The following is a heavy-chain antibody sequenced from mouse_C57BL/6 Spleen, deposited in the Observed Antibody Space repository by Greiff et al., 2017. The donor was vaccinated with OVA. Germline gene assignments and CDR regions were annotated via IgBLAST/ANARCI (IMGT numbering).Heavy chain of an antibody. Sequence: VQRQEPGAELVKPGASVKLSCKASGYTFTSYWMHWVKQRPGQGLEWIGMIHPNSRSTNDNEKFKSKATLTVDKSSSTAYMQLSSLTSEDSAVYYCARGLGRPFDYWGQGTTLTVSS. D-gene: IGHD4-1*01. V-gene: IGHV1-64*01. CDR3: ARGLGRPFDY. J-gene: IGHJ2*01. CDR2: IHPNSRST. CDR1: GYTFTSYW.